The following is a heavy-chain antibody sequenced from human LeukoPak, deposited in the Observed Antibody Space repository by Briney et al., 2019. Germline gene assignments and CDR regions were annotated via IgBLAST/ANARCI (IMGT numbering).Heavy chain of an antibody. CDR2: ISAYNGNT. V-gene: IGHV1-18*01. CDR1: GYTFTSYG. J-gene: IGHJ2*01. CDR3: ARSRYSSSWYNWYFDL. D-gene: IGHD6-13*01. Sequence: ASLKVSCKASGYTFTSYGISWVRQAPGQGLEWMGWISAYNGNTNYAQKLQGRVTMTTDTSTSTAYMELRSLRSDDTAVYYCARSRYSSSWYNWYFDLWGRGTLVTVSS.